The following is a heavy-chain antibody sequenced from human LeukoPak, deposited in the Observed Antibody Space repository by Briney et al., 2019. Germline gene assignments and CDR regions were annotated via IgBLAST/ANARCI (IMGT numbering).Heavy chain of an antibody. D-gene: IGHD2-15*01. Sequence: GGSLRLSCAASGFTFSSYGMHWVRQAPGKGLEWVAFIRYDGSNKYYADSVKGRFTISRDNSKNTLYLQMNSLRAEDTAVYYCAKDSSNRDIVVYGMDVWGKGTTVTVSS. CDR2: IRYDGSNK. CDR1: GFTFSSYG. CDR3: AKDSSNRDIVVYGMDV. J-gene: IGHJ6*04. V-gene: IGHV3-30*02.